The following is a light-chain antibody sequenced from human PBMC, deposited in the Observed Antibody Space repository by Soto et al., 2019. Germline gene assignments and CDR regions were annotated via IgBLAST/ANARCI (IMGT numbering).Light chain of an antibody. Sequence: DIQMTQSPSSLSASVGDRVTITCRASQGIIDYLAWYQHKPGKAPNLLIYAASTLHSGVPSRFSGSGSGTDFTLTISNLQPEDVGTYYCQKYNTAPHTFGPGTKVDIK. J-gene: IGKJ1*01. V-gene: IGKV1-27*01. CDR1: QGIIDY. CDR3: QKYNTAPHT. CDR2: AAS.